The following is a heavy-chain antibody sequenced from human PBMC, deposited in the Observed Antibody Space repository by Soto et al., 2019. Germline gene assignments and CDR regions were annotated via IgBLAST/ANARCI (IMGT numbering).Heavy chain of an antibody. V-gene: IGHV1-2*04. J-gene: IGHJ4*02. CDR1: GYTFTGDY. D-gene: IGHD6-19*01. CDR2: INPNSGGT. CDR3: AGDYFVIAVAFDY. Sequence: ASVQVSGKASGYTFTGDYMRWGRQGPGQRVEGVGWINPNSGGTNYAQEYQGWGTMSRGASSGTAYMKLSRLRSDDTAVYYCAGDYFVIAVAFDYWGQRALVTVCS.